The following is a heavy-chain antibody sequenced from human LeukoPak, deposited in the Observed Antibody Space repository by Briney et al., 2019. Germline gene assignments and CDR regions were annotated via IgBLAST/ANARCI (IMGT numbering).Heavy chain of an antibody. CDR1: GFSFSSYA. J-gene: IGHJ3*02. D-gene: IGHD3-16*01. V-gene: IGHV3-23*01. CDR3: ARYLIGRYDYIWGSSRHDAFDI. Sequence: GGSLRLSCAASGFSFSSYAMSWVRQAPGKGLEWVSAISSRSDGTWNVDSVRGRFTISRDNSKNTLYLQMNSLRAEDTAVYYCARYLIGRYDYIWGSSRHDAFDIWGQGTMVTVSS. CDR2: ISSRSDGT.